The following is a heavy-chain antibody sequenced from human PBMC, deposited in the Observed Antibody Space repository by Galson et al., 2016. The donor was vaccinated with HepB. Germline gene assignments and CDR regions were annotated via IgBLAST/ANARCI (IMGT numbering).Heavy chain of an antibody. V-gene: IGHV4-59*01. D-gene: IGHD3-3*02. Sequence: SETLSLTCTVSGGSISSYYWNWIRQPPGKGLEWIGYIYYSGTTSYNPSLKSRVTILVDTSKNEFSLKLSSVTAADTAVYYCARHLHFDYWGRGTLVTVSS. CDR3: ARHLHFDY. CDR1: GGSISSYY. CDR2: IYYSGTT. J-gene: IGHJ4*02.